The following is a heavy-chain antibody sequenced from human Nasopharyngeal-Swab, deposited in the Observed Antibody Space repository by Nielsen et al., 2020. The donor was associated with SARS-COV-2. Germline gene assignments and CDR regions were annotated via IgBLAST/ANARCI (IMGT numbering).Heavy chain of an antibody. CDR1: GGSFSGYY. CDR3: ARGGTRGYSYGSYYYYGMDV. Sequence: SETLSLTCAVYGGSFSGYYWTWIRQPPGKGLEWIGEINHSGSTNYNPSLKSRVTISVDTSKNQFSLKLSSVTAADTAVYYCARGGTRGYSYGSYYYYGMDVWGQGTTVTVSS. J-gene: IGHJ6*02. D-gene: IGHD5-18*01. V-gene: IGHV4-34*01. CDR2: INHSGST.